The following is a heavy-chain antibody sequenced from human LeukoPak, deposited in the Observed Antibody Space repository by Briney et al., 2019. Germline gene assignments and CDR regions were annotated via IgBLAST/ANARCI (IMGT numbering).Heavy chain of an antibody. J-gene: IGHJ5*02. D-gene: IGHD2-8*01. CDR2: GGDRGGT. Sequence: SETLSLTCGVYGGSLTGHYWSWIRQPPGKGLEWMGGGGDRGGTKFNPSLTGRATISADTSKNQFSLKLFSGTAADTAVYYCAKNGQSGFSFDPWGQGTLVIVSS. CDR1: GGSLTGHY. CDR3: AKNGQSGFSFDP. V-gene: IGHV4-34*01.